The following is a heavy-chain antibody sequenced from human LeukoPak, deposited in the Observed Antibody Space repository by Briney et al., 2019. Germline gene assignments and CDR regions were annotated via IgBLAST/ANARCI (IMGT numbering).Heavy chain of an antibody. D-gene: IGHD6-19*01. CDR2: ITISSNYI. Sequence: GGSLRLSCAASGFTFSRYSMNWVRQAPGKGLEWVSSITISSNYIYYADSVKGRFTISRDNAKNSLYLQMNSLRDEDTAVYYCARDTGNGWRLDYWGQGTLVTVSS. V-gene: IGHV3-21*01. CDR3: ARDTGNGWRLDY. J-gene: IGHJ4*02. CDR1: GFTFSRYS.